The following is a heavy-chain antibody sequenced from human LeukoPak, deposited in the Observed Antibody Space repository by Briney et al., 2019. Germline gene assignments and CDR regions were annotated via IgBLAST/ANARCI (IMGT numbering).Heavy chain of an antibody. V-gene: IGHV4-30-2*01. D-gene: IGHD3-22*01. Sequence: PSETLSLTCAVSGGSISSGGYSWSWIRQPPGKGLEWIGYIYHSGSTYYNPSLKNRVTISVDRSKNQFSLKLSSVTAADTAVYYCARGPVGYYDSSGPRFDYWGQGTLVTVSS. CDR3: ARGPVGYYDSSGPRFDY. J-gene: IGHJ4*02. CDR2: IYHSGST. CDR1: GGSISSGGYS.